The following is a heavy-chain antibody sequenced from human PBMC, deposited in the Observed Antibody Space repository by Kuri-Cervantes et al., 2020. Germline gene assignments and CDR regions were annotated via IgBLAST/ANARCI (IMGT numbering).Heavy chain of an antibody. V-gene: IGHV2-70*04. CDR1: GFSLSTSGMR. D-gene: IGHD3-3*01. J-gene: IGHJ6*03. Sequence: SGPTLVKPTQTLTLTCTFSGFSLSTSGMRVSWIRQPPGKALEWLARIDWDDDKFYSTSLKTRLTISKDTSKNQVVLTMTNMDPVDTATYYCARTVLYYDFWSGYYRDYYYYYMDVRGKGTTVTVSS. CDR2: IDWDDDK. CDR3: ARTVLYYDFWSGYYRDYYYYYMDV.